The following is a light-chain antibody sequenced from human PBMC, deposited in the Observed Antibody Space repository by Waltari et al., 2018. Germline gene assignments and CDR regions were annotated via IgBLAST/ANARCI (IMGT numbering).Light chain of an antibody. J-gene: IGLJ1*01. CDR1: SSNIGAGYD. Sequence: QSALTQPPSVSGAPGQRVTISCAGSSSNIGAGYDVHWYQRLPGTAPKLLISDTTNRPSGVSDRFSGSKFGTSASLAITGLQAEDEADYFCQSHDSSLTARVFGTGTKVTVL. CDR3: QSHDSSLTARV. V-gene: IGLV1-40*01. CDR2: DTT.